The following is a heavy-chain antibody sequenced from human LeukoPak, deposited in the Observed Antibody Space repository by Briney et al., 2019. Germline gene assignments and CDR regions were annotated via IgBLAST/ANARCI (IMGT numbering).Heavy chain of an antibody. CDR1: AFTFSIYE. CDR2: ISGSGSTV. V-gene: IGHV3-48*03. Sequence: PGGSLRLSCAASAFTFSIYEMNWVRQAPGKGLEWVSYISGSGSTVYYADSVKGRFTISRDNAKNSLYLHMNSLRVEDTAVYYCARGALSNWYFDVWGRGTLVTVSS. D-gene: IGHD6-6*01. CDR3: ARGALSNWYFDV. J-gene: IGHJ2*01.